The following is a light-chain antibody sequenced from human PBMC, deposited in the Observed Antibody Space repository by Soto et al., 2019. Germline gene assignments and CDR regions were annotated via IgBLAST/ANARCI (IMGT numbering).Light chain of an antibody. J-gene: IGKJ4*01. CDR1: QSITHF. CDR3: HQSYTTPRLS. V-gene: IGKV1-39*01. CDR2: AAS. Sequence: DIQMTQSPSSLSASIGDKLTISCRANQSITHFLNWYQKKPGEVPKLLIYAASRLQSGVPSRFSGSGSGTDFALTINTLQPEDFATYYCHQSYTTPRLSFGGGTKVDIK.